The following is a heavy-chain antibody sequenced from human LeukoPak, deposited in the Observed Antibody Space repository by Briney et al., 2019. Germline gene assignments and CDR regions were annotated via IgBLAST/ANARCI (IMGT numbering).Heavy chain of an antibody. CDR3: AREGGAIPHDAFDI. D-gene: IGHD2-2*02. V-gene: IGHV3-48*01. J-gene: IGHJ3*02. Sequence: GGSLRLSCAASGFTFSSYAMGWVRQAPGKGLEWVSYISSSSSTIYYADSVKGRFTISRDNAKNSLYLQMNSLRAEDTAVYYCAREGGAIPHDAFDIWGQGTMVTVSS. CDR2: ISSSSSTI. CDR1: GFTFSSYA.